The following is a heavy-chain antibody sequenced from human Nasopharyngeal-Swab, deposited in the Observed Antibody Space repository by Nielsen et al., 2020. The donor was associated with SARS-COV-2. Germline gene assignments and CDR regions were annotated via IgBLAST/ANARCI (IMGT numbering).Heavy chain of an antibody. CDR2: IYYIGST. CDR3: SRARTRTIFGVVGWFDP. CDR1: GGSISSGGYY. D-gene: IGHD3-3*01. V-gene: IGHV4-31*03. J-gene: IGHJ5*02. Sequence: SETLSLTCTVSGGSISSGGYYWSWIRQHPGKGLEWIGYIYYIGSTYYNPSLKSRVTIPVDTSKNQFSLKLSSVTAADTAVYYCSRARTRTIFGVVGWFDPWGQGTLVTVSS.